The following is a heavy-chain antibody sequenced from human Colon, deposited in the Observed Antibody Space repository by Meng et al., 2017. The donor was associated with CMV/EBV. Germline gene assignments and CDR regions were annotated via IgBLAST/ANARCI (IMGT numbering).Heavy chain of an antibody. Sequence: GESLKISCSTSGFTFSSYSLNWVRQAPGKWLEWVSSITHTSDTYYADSLKGRFTLSRDNAQNSVYLQMDSLTAEDTAIYYCARGWPPDYWGQGTLVTVSS. D-gene: IGHD6-13*01. CDR3: ARGWPPDY. J-gene: IGHJ4*02. CDR1: GFTFSSYS. V-gene: IGHV3-21*06. CDR2: ITHTSDT.